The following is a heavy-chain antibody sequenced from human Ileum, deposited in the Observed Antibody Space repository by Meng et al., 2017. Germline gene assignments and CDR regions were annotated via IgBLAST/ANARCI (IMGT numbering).Heavy chain of an antibody. Sequence: VQVVEAGGGGVQPGRVLRMSCAASGFTVSDRWMTWVRQAPGKGLEWVGHIQSKADGGTTDYAAPVKGRFTISRDDSKSTLYLQMNSLKTEDTAVYYCTTFYAGYWGQGTLVTVSS. J-gene: IGHJ4*02. CDR1: GFTVSDRW. CDR2: IQSKADGGTT. V-gene: IGHV3-15*01. D-gene: IGHD3-16*01. CDR3: TTFYAGY.